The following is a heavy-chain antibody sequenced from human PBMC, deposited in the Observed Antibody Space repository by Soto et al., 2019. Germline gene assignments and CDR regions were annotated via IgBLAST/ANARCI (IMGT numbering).Heavy chain of an antibody. CDR2: IYYSGST. J-gene: IGHJ6*02. Sequence: PSETLSLTCTVSGGSISSGGYYWSWIRQHPGKGLEWIGYIYYSGSTYYNPSLKSRVTISVDTSKNQFSLKLSSVTAADTAVYYCARGGVVGAKYYYGMDVWGQGTTVTVSS. CDR1: GGSISSGGYY. D-gene: IGHD1-26*01. CDR3: ARGGVVGAKYYYGMDV. V-gene: IGHV4-31*03.